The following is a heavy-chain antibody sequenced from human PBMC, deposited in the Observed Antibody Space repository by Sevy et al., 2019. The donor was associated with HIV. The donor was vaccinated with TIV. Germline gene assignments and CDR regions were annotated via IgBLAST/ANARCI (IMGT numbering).Heavy chain of an antibody. CDR3: AKSMGGFDAFDI. CDR1: GFTFSSYD. V-gene: IGHV3-23*01. J-gene: IGHJ3*02. CDR2: ISGSGVSK. Sequence: GGSLRLSCAASGFTFSSYDMSWVRQAPGKGLEWVSVISGSGVSKYYADSVKGRFTISRYNSKNTLYLQLNSLRAEDTAVYYCAKSMGGFDAFDIWGQGTMVTVSS. D-gene: IGHD6-25*01.